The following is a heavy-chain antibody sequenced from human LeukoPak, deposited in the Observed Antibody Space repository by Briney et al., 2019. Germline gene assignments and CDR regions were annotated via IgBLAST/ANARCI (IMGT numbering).Heavy chain of an antibody. CDR2: ISYSGST. CDR1: GGSISSYY. CDR3: ARSAFFPGIAAAGVDY. J-gene: IGHJ4*02. V-gene: IGHV4-59*12. Sequence: PSETLSLTCTVSGGSISSYYWSWIRQPPGKGLEYIGYISYSGSTNYNPSLKSRVTISVDTSKNQFSLKLSSVTAADTAVYYCARSAFFPGIAAAGVDYWGQGTLVTVSS. D-gene: IGHD6-13*01.